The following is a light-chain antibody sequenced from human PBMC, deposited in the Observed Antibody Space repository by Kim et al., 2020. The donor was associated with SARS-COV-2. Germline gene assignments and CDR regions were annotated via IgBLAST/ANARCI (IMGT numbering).Light chain of an antibody. CDR1: RSDIVKIY. J-gene: IGLJ2*01. Sequence: GHKVTLSCSGSRSDIVKIYVTSDQHCTGTAPKRLMYDNNTRPSGIPERFSGSKSGPSATLGITGLRTGDEADYYCGTWDGSLSVGVFGGGTQLTVL. CDR2: DNN. V-gene: IGLV1-51*01. CDR3: GTWDGSLSVGV.